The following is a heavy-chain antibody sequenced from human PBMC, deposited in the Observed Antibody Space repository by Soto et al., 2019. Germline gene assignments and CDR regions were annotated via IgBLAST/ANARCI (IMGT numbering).Heavy chain of an antibody. CDR3: ARGLVDCSGGSCYSGYYYYGMDV. CDR2: IIPIFGTA. Sequence: ASVKVSCKASGGTFSSYAISWVRQAPGQGLEWMGGIIPIFGTANYAQKFQGRVTITADESTSTAYMELSSLRSEDTAVYYCARGLVDCSGGSCYSGYYYYGMDVWGQGTTVTVSS. J-gene: IGHJ6*02. D-gene: IGHD2-15*01. V-gene: IGHV1-69*13. CDR1: GGTFSSYA.